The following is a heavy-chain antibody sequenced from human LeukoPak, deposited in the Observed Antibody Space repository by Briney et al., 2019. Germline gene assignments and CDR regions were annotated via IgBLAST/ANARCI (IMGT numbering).Heavy chain of an antibody. CDR3: ARGYDGYRFDY. Sequence: ASVKVSCKASGGTFSSYAISWVRQAPGQGLEWLGGIIPIFGTANYAQKFQGRVTITADESTSTAYMELCSLRSEDTAVYYCARGYDGYRFDYWGQGTLVTVSS. CDR2: IIPIFGTA. J-gene: IGHJ4*02. CDR1: GGTFSSYA. D-gene: IGHD5-24*01. V-gene: IGHV1-69*13.